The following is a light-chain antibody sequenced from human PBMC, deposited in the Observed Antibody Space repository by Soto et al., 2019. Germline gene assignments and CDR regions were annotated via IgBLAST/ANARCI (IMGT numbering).Light chain of an antibody. CDR2: GAS. CDR1: QSVGNNY. Sequence: EFVLTQSPDTLSLSPGERATLSCRASQSVGNNYLAWYQEKPGQAPRLLIYGASSRATGIPDRFSGSGSGTDFTLTISRLEPDDFAVYYCQQYSSSVTYTFGQGTKLEIK. V-gene: IGKV3-20*01. J-gene: IGKJ2*01. CDR3: QQYSSSVTYT.